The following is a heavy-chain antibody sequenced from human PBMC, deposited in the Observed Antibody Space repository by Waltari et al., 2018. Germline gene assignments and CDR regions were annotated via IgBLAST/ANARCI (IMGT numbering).Heavy chain of an antibody. CDR3: ARLLRSRAAGTFDY. CDR2: ISSSSSYI. D-gene: IGHD6-13*01. CDR1: GFTFSSYS. Sequence: EVQLVESGGGLVKPGGSLSLSCAASGFTFSSYSMNWVRQAPGKGLEWVSSISSSSSYIYYADSVKGRFTISRDNAKNSLYLQMNSLRAEDTAVYYCARLLRSRAAGTFDYWGQGTLVTVSS. J-gene: IGHJ4*02. V-gene: IGHV3-21*01.